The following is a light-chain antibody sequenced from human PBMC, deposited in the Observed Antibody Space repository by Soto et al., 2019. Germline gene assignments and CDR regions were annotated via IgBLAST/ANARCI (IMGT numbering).Light chain of an antibody. CDR2: DAS. CDR3: QQYNTYQT. CDR1: QSISTW. J-gene: IGKJ1*01. V-gene: IGKV1-5*01. Sequence: DIQMTQSPSTLSGSLGDRVTITCRASQSISTWLAWYQQRPGKAPXLLIYDASSLESGVPSRFSGSRSGTELTLTISSLQPDDFATYYCQQYNTYQTFGRGTKV.